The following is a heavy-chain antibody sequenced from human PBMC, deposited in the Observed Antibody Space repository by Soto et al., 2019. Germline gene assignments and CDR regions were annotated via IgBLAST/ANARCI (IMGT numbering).Heavy chain of an antibody. J-gene: IGHJ6*02. CDR3: ARDAGRITILANYGMDV. Sequence: ASVKVSCKASGYTFTTYGLHWVRQAPGQGLEWMGWINAGNGNTKYSQKFQGRVTITRDTSASTAYMELSSLRSEDTAVYYCARDAGRITILANYGMDVWGQGTTVTVSS. CDR1: GYTFTTYG. V-gene: IGHV1-3*01. D-gene: IGHD3-3*01. CDR2: INAGNGNT.